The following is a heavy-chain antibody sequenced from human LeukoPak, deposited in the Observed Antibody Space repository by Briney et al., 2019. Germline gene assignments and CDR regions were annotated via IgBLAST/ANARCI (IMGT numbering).Heavy chain of an antibody. V-gene: IGHV3-53*01. CDR3: ARGITIFGVVLDY. CDR1: GFTVSSNY. J-gene: IGHJ4*02. CDR2: IYSGGST. Sequence: PGGSLRLSCAASGFTVSSNYMSWVHQAPGKGLEWVSVIYSGGSTYYADSVKGRFTISRDNSKNTLYLQMNSLRAEDTAVYYCARGITIFGVVLDYWGQGTLVTVSS. D-gene: IGHD3-3*01.